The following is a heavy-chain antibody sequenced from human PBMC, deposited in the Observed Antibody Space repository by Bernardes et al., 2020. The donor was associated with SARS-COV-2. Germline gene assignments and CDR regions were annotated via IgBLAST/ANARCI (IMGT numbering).Heavy chain of an antibody. D-gene: IGHD5-18*01. CDR2: FDPEDGET. CDR1: GYTLTELS. J-gene: IGHJ5*02. Sequence: ASVKVSCKVSGYTLTELSMHWARQAPGKGLEWMGGFDPEDGETIYAQKFQGRVTMTEDTSTDTAYMELSSLRSEDTAVYYCATAPGAMVTDWFDPWGQGTLVTVSS. CDR3: ATAPGAMVTDWFDP. V-gene: IGHV1-24*01.